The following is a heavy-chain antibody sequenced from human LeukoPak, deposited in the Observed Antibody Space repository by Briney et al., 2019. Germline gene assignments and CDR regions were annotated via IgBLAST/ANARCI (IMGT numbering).Heavy chain of an antibody. V-gene: IGHV3-7*01. CDR2: IKQDGSEK. Sequence: GGSLRLSCAASGFTFSRYWMSWVRQAPGKGLEWVANIKQDGSEKYYVDSVKGRFTISRDNAKNSLYLQMNSLRAEDTAVYYCASSHSSGYYYYYYYMDVWGKGTTVTVSS. J-gene: IGHJ6*03. CDR1: GFTFSRYW. CDR3: ASSHSSGYYYYYYYMDV. D-gene: IGHD3-22*01.